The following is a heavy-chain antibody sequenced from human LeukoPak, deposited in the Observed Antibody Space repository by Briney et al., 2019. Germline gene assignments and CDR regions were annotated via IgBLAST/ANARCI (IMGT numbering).Heavy chain of an antibody. J-gene: IGHJ4*02. CDR3: ARDYDWAFDF. Sequence: GGSLRLSCAASGFIFGDYVMSWVRQAPGKGLEWISYINHDGQRIYYAESVRGRFTISRDNGKNSLYLQMNSLRDEDAALYYCARDYDWAFDFWGQGTPVTVPS. CDR2: INHDGQRI. D-gene: IGHD3-9*01. V-gene: IGHV3-48*02. CDR1: GFIFGDYV.